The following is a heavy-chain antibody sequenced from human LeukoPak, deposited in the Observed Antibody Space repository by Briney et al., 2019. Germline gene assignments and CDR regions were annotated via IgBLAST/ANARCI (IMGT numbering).Heavy chain of an antibody. CDR2: MNPNSGNT. CDR1: GYTFTSYD. V-gene: IGHV1-8*01. J-gene: IGHJ3*02. Sequence: GASVKVSCEASGYTFTSYDINWVRQATGQGLEWMGWMNPNSGNTGYAQKFQGRVTMTRNTSISTAYMELSSLRSEDTAVYYCARFRGSYAFAFDIWGQGTMVTVSS. CDR3: ARFRGSYAFAFDI. D-gene: IGHD3-10*01.